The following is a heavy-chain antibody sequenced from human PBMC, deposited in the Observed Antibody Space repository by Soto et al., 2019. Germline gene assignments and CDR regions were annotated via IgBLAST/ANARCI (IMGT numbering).Heavy chain of an antibody. D-gene: IGHD6-6*01. CDR2: ISYDSTKT. V-gene: IGHV3-30*03. CDR3: AMTRSSCSDFHYYSLDV. Sequence: GGSLRLSCAASGFTFNSYGMHWVRQGTGNGLEWVAFISYDSTKTYYADSVKGRFTISRDNSNSALYVQMNSLTGEVTAVYYCAMTRSSCSDFHYYSLDVWGQGTTVTVSS. J-gene: IGHJ6*02. CDR1: GFTFNSYG.